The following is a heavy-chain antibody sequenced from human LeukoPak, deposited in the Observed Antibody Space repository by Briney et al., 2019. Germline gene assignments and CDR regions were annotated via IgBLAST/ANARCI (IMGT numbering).Heavy chain of an antibody. V-gene: IGHV1-2*04. CDR3: AGGPDTAMVAFDY. CDR1: GYTFTSYG. Sequence: ASVKVSCKASGYTFTSYGISWVRQAPGQGLEWMGWINPNSGGTNYAQKFQGWVTMTRDTSISTAYMELSRLRSDDTAVYYCAGGPDTAMVAFDYWGQGTLVTVSS. J-gene: IGHJ4*02. D-gene: IGHD5-18*01. CDR2: INPNSGGT.